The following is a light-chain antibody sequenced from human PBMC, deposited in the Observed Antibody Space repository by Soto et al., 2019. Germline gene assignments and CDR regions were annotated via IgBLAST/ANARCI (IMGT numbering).Light chain of an antibody. Sequence: ETVLTQSPGTLSLSPGERPTLSCRASQTIGRTNLAWYRQTPGQAPRLLIYGASNRATGIADRFSGSGSGTDFTLIISRLEPEDFALYYCQQYGSSPWTFGQGTKVEIK. CDR2: GAS. V-gene: IGKV3-20*01. J-gene: IGKJ1*01. CDR3: QQYGSSPWT. CDR1: QTIGRTN.